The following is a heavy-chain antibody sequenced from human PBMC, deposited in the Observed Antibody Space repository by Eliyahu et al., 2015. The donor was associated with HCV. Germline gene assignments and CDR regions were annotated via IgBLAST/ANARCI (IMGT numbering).Heavy chain of an antibody. CDR2: IYYSGST. V-gene: IGHV4-39*01. J-gene: IGHJ4*02. CDR3: ARGNSGYDYYFDY. Sequence: QLQLQESGPGLVKPSETLSLTCTVSGGSISSSSYYWGWIRQPPGKGLEWIGSIYYSGSTSYNPSLKSRVTISVDTSKNQFSLKLSSVTAADTAVYYCARGNSGYDYYFDYWGQGTLVTVSS. D-gene: IGHD5-12*01. CDR1: GGSISSSSYY.